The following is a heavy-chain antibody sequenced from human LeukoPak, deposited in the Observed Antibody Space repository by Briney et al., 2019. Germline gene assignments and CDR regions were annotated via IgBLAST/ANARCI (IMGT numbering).Heavy chain of an antibody. J-gene: IGHJ4*02. D-gene: IGHD3-10*01. CDR2: IYYSGST. CDR3: ARHTGEFDEYYFDY. Sequence: SETLSLTCTVSGGSISSSSYYWGWIRQPPGKGLEWIGSIYYSGSTYYNPSLKSRVTISVDTSKNQFSLKLSSVTAADTAVYYCARHTGEFDEYYFDYWGQGTLVTVSS. CDR1: GGSISSSSYY. V-gene: IGHV4-39*01.